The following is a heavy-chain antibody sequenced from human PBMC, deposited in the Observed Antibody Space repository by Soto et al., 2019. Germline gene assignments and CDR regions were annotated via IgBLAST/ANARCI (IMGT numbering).Heavy chain of an antibody. D-gene: IGHD3-10*01. Sequence: EVQLLESGGGLVQPGGSLRLSCAASGFTFSSYAMNWVRQAPGKGLQWVSAISGGGDATFYADSVKGRFTISRDNSRNTVTRQMNSLGADDTAVYYCARKVPGSTTRPDYWYVDLWGRGTLVTVSS. CDR3: ARKVPGSTTRPDYWYVDL. J-gene: IGHJ2*01. CDR1: GFTFSSYA. CDR2: ISGGGDAT. V-gene: IGHV3-23*01.